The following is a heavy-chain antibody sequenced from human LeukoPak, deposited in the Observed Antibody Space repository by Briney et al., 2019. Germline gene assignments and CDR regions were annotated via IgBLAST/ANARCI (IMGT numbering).Heavy chain of an antibody. CDR3: ARSGLTATGEFDF. Sequence: SETLSLTCAVSGGSISSGGYSWSWIRQPPGKGLVWIGYIHYSGTTHYNPSLKSRLTISVDTSKNQFSLKPISVTAADTAVYYCARSGLTATGEFDFWGQGTLVTVSS. CDR1: GGSISSGGYS. J-gene: IGHJ4*02. D-gene: IGHD2-15*01. V-gene: IGHV4-31*11. CDR2: IHYSGTT.